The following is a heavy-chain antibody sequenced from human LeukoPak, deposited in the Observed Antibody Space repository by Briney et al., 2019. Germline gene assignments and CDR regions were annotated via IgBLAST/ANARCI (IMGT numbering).Heavy chain of an antibody. D-gene: IGHD6-13*01. CDR1: GGTFNSYA. V-gene: IGHV1-69*06. J-gene: IGHJ5*02. CDR3: ARRFSSSWRYNWFDP. Sequence: SVKVSCKASGGTFNSYAISWVRQAPGQGLEWMGGIIPMSDTANYPQKFRGRLTITADIPTSTVYVELSSLRSEDTAVYYCARRFSSSWRYNWFDPWGQGTLVTVSS. CDR2: IIPMSDTA.